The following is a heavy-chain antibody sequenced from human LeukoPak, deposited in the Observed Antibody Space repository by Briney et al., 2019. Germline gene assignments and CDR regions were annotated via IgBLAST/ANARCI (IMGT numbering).Heavy chain of an antibody. V-gene: IGHV3-9*01. CDR3: AKGDPTVVTPPEYFQH. D-gene: IGHD4-17*01. J-gene: IGHJ1*01. Sequence: PGRSLRLSCAASGFTFDDYAMHWVRQAPGKGLEWVSGISWNSGSIGYAGSVKGRFTISRDNAKNSLYLQMNSLRAEDTAVYYCAKGDPTVVTPPEYFQHWGQGTLVTVSS. CDR1: GFTFDDYA. CDR2: ISWNSGSI.